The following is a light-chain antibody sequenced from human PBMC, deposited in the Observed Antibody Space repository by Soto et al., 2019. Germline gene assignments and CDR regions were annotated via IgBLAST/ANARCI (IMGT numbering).Light chain of an antibody. CDR3: QQYGSSPET. Sequence: IVLTPSTGTRPLSPGLSCTHSCRSSHSVSSSYLAWYQQKPGQAPRLLIYGASSRASGIPDRFSGSGSGTDFTLTISRLEPEDFAVYYCQQYGSSPETFGQGTKVDIK. CDR1: HSVSSSY. CDR2: GAS. V-gene: IGKV3-20*01. J-gene: IGKJ1*01.